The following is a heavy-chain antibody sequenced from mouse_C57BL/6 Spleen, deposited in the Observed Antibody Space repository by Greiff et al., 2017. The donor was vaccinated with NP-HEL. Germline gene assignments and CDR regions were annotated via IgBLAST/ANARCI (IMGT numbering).Heavy chain of an antibody. D-gene: IGHD2-1*01. J-gene: IGHJ4*01. CDR2: INPNNGGT. CDR1: GYTFTDYN. CDR3: ARDGYYGNAMDY. V-gene: IGHV1-18*01. Sequence: EVQLQQSGPELVKPGASVKIPCKASGYTFTDYNMDWVKQSPGKSLEWLGDINPNNGGTIYNQKFKGKATLTVDKSSSTAYMGLSSLTSEDTAVYYCARDGYYGNAMDYWGQGTSVTVSS.